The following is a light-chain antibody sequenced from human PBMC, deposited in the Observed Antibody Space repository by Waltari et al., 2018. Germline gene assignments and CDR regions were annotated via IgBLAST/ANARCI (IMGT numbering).Light chain of an antibody. CDR1: QTVSKY. CDR3: QQRSAWRIT. Sequence: EIILTQSPGTLSLSPGERATLSCRASQTVSKYLAWYQQRPGQPPRLLIYDAYNRATGVPARFSGSGSATDFSLTISSLEPEDFAVYYCQQRSAWRITFGQGTRLE. J-gene: IGKJ5*01. V-gene: IGKV3-11*01. CDR2: DAY.